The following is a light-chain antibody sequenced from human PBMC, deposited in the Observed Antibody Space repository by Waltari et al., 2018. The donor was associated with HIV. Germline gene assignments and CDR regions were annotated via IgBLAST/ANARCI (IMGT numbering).Light chain of an antibody. Sequence: DIVMTQSPDPLAVSLGERATINCKSSQSVLYSSNNKNNLAWYQQKPGQPPKLLIYWASTRESGVPDRFSGSGSGTDFTLTISSLQAEDVAVYYCQQYYSTPRTFGQGTKVEIK. CDR1: QSVLYSSNNKNN. J-gene: IGKJ1*01. CDR3: QQYYSTPRT. CDR2: WAS. V-gene: IGKV4-1*01.